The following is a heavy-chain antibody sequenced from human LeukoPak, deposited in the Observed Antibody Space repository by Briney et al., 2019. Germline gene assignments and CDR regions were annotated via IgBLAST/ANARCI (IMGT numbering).Heavy chain of an antibody. D-gene: IGHD1-26*01. CDR1: RFTFSSYW. Sequence: GGSLRLSCAASRFTFSSYWMSWVRQAPGKGLEWVANVKQDGSEKDYVDSVKGRFTISRDNAKDSLYLQMNSLRGEDTAVYCCARGGSYGSFDYWGQGTLVTVSS. V-gene: IGHV3-7*01. CDR3: ARGGSYGSFDY. CDR2: VKQDGSEK. J-gene: IGHJ4*02.